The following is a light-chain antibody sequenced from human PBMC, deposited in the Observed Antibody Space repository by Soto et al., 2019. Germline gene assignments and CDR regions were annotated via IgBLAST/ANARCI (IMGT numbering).Light chain of an antibody. CDR1: QSVGIY. Sequence: EIVLTQSPATLSLSPGERATLSCRASQSVGIYLAWYQQKPGQALRLLIYDASKRATGIPARFSGSGSGTDFPLTISSLEPEDDAVYYCQQRSTGVTFGPGTNVDIK. J-gene: IGKJ3*01. CDR3: QQRSTGVT. V-gene: IGKV3-11*01. CDR2: DAS.